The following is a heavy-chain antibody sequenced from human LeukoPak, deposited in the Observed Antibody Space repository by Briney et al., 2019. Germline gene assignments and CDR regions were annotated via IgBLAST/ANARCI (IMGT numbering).Heavy chain of an antibody. CDR3: ARPSSPVGATLFDY. Sequence: ASVKVSCKASGYTFTTYAMNWVRQAPGQGLEWMGWINTNTGNPTYAQGFTGRFVFSLDTSVSTAYLQISSLKAEDTAVYYCARPSSPVGATLFDYWGQGTLVTVSS. J-gene: IGHJ4*02. CDR2: INTNTGNP. V-gene: IGHV7-4-1*02. D-gene: IGHD1-26*01. CDR1: GYTFTTYA.